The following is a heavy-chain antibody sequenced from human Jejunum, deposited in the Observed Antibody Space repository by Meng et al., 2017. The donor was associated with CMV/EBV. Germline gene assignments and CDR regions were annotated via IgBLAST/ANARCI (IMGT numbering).Heavy chain of an antibody. V-gene: IGHV5-51*01. J-gene: IGHJ4*01. CDR1: VYCFRDSW. CDR2: IYPGDSNM. CDR3: ARHGGSSAGDY. D-gene: IGHD6-6*01. Sequence: CKSSVYCFRDSWLGWVRQMPGKGLEWVGIIYPGDSNMRYSPSLEGHVTISADKSITTVYLHWSSLTASDSAMYYCARHGGSSAGDYWGQGTLVTVSS.